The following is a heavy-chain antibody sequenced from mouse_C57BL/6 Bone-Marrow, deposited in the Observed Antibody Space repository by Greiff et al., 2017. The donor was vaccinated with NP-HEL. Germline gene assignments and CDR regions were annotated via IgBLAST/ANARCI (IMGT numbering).Heavy chain of an antibody. CDR3: ARWGYGSSYDYAMDY. CDR2: IYPGDGDT. D-gene: IGHD1-1*01. J-gene: IGHJ4*01. Sequence: VQLQQSGPELVKPGASVKISCKASGYAFSSSWMNWVKQRPGKGLERIGRIYPGDGDTNYNGKFKGKATLTADKSSSTAYMQLSSLTSEDSAVYFCARWGYGSSYDYAMDYWGQGTSVTVSS. V-gene: IGHV1-82*01. CDR1: GYAFSSSW.